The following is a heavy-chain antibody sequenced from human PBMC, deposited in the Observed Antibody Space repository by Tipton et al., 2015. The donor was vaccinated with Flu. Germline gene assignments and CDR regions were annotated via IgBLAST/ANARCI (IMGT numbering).Heavy chain of an antibody. D-gene: IGHD3-10*01. J-gene: IGHJ4*02. V-gene: IGHV4-38-2*02. CDR3: ARSTYHYGSGSSDY. Sequence: TLSLTCTISGDSISSDYSWAWIRQPPGKGLEWIGCISHSGRTYYNPSLKSRVTISVDTAKNQFSQRLSSVTAADTAVYYCARSTYHYGSGSSDYWGQGTLVTVSS. CDR1: GDSISSDYS. CDR2: ISHSGRT.